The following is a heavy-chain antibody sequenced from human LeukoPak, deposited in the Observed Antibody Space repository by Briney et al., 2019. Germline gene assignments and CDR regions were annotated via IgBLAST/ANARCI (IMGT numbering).Heavy chain of an antibody. CDR3: ARDCGGSCHNWFDP. D-gene: IGHD2-15*01. J-gene: IGHJ5*02. CDR1: GLTFSSYT. Sequence: PGGSLRLSCAASGLTFSSYTMNWVRQAPGKGLEWVSSITSSSSFIYYADSVKGRFTISRDNAKTSLYLQMNSLRAEDTAVYYCARDCGGSCHNWFDPWGQGTLVTVSS. CDR2: ITSSSSFI. V-gene: IGHV3-21*01.